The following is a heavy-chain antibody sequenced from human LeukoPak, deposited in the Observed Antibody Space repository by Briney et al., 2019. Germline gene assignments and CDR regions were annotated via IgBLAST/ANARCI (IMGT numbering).Heavy chain of an antibody. V-gene: IGHV4-59*01. CDR3: ARGICITMIYYAFDI. Sequence: SGTLSLTCTVSGGSISSYYWSWIRQPPGKGLEWIGYIYYSGSTSYNPSLKSRVTISVDTSKNQFSLKLSSVTAADTAVYYCARGICITMIYYAFDIWGQGTMVTVSS. CDR1: GGSISSYY. CDR2: IYYSGST. J-gene: IGHJ3*02. D-gene: IGHD3-22*01.